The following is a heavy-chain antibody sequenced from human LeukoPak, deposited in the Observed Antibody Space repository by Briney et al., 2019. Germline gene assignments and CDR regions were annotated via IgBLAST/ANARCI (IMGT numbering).Heavy chain of an antibody. Sequence: GGSLRLSCAASGFAFSFYAMSWLRQPPGKGLEWVSSINANSGTTSYAASVRGRFTISRDNSKNTLYLQVNTLRADDTATYYCAKPISGGLAVTADWFHPWGQGTLVVVSS. CDR1: GFAFSFYA. CDR3: AKPISGGLAVTADWFHP. D-gene: IGHD6-19*01. CDR2: INANSGTT. V-gene: IGHV3-23*01. J-gene: IGHJ5*01.